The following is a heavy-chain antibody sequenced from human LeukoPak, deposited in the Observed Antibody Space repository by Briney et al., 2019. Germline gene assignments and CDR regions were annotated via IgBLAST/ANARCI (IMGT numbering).Heavy chain of an antibody. Sequence: PSETLSLTCTVSGGSISSSSYYWGWIRQPPGKGLEWIGSIYYSGSTYYNPSLKSRVTISVDTSKNQFSLKLSSVTAADTVVYYCASQDIVVVVAATPYWYFDLWGRGTLVTVSS. CDR3: ASQDIVVVVAATPYWYFDL. CDR2: IYYSGST. D-gene: IGHD2-15*01. CDR1: GGSISSSSYY. J-gene: IGHJ2*01. V-gene: IGHV4-39*07.